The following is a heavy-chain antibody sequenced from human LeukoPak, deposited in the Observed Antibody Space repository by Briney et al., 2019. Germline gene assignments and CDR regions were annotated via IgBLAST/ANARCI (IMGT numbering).Heavy chain of an antibody. Sequence: ASVKVSCKASGYTFTSYAMHWVRQAPGQRFEWMGWINAGNGNTKYSQKFQGRVTITRDTSASTAYMELSSLRSEDTAVYYCARDGPRLEAFDIWGQGTMVTVSS. CDR2: INAGNGNT. V-gene: IGHV1-3*01. CDR3: ARDGPRLEAFDI. CDR1: GYTFTSYA. J-gene: IGHJ3*02.